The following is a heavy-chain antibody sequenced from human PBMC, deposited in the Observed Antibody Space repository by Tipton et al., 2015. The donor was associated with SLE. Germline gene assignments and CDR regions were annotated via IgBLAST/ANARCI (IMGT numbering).Heavy chain of an antibody. CDR3: AREGVGYQLFPDYYYYYMDV. Sequence: TLSLTCTVSGGSFTSGTYYWSWIRQPAGKGLEWIGRIYTSGSTNYNPSLKSLVTISVDTSKNQFSLKLSSVTAADTAVYYCAREGVGYQLFPDYYYYYMDVWCKGTTVTVSS. CDR2: IYTSGST. V-gene: IGHV4-61*02. CDR1: GGSFTSGTYY. J-gene: IGHJ6*03. D-gene: IGHD2-2*01.